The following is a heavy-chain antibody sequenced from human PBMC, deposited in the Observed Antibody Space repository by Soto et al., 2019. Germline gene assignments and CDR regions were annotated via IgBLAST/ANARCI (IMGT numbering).Heavy chain of an antibody. J-gene: IGHJ4*02. Sequence: QVQLQESGPGLVKPAETLSLTCTVSGGSISSYYWSWIRQPPGKGLEWIGYIYSSGSTNYNPSLKSRVTIAEDTSKDQFSLKRSSVTAADTALYYCARGWVRDYGDYGALDYWGQGTLVTVSS. CDR2: IYSSGST. D-gene: IGHD4-17*01. CDR1: GGSISSYY. V-gene: IGHV4-59*01. CDR3: ARGWVRDYGDYGALDY.